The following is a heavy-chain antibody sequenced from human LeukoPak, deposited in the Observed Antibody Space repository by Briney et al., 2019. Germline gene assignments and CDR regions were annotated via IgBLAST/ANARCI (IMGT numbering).Heavy chain of an antibody. CDR3: ARCIANIVATILDY. Sequence: GGSLRLSCAASGFTFSSYAMHWVRQAPGKGLEWVAVISYDGSNKYYADSVKGRFTISRENSKNTLYLQMNSLRAEDTAVYYCARCIANIVATILDYWGQGTLVTVSS. V-gene: IGHV3-30-3*01. CDR1: GFTFSSYA. CDR2: ISYDGSNK. J-gene: IGHJ4*02. D-gene: IGHD5-12*01.